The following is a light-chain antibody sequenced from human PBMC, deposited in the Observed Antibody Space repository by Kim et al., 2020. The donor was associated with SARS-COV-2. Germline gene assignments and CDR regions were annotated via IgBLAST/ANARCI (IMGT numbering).Light chain of an antibody. CDR3: AAWDDVLRGRV. CDR2: DNY. V-gene: IGLV1-47*02. Sequence: QSALTQPPSASGTPGQRVTISCSGSSSNVGSNHVSWYQHVPGTAPKLIIHDNYERPTGVPDRFSGSRSAMSASLAISGLRSEDEADYYCAAWDDVLRGRVFGGGTKLTVL. CDR1: SSNVGSNH. J-gene: IGLJ3*02.